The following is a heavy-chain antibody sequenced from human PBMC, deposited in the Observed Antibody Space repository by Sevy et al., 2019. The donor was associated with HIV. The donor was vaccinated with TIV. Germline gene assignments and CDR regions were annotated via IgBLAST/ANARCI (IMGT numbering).Heavy chain of an antibody. J-gene: IGHJ3*02. CDR2: FYHSGST. CDR1: AGSISSYY. V-gene: IGHV4-59*01. D-gene: IGHD3-16*01. Sequence: SETLSLTCTVSAGSISSYYWSWIRQPPGKGLEWIGYFYHSGSTNYNPSLKSRVSISVDTSKNQFSLKLSSVTAADTAMYYCAGNVGGNDAFDIWGQGTMVTVSS. CDR3: AGNVGGNDAFDI.